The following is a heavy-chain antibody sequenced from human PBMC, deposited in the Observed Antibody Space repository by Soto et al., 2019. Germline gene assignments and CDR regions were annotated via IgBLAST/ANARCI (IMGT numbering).Heavy chain of an antibody. V-gene: IGHV3-33*01. D-gene: IGHD3-10*01. J-gene: IGHJ6*03. CDR1: GFTFSSYG. CDR2: IWYDGSNK. CDR3: ARDRGYGSGSYYTEDYYYYYMDV. Sequence: GGSLRLSCAASGFTFSSYGMHWVRQAPGKGLEWVAVIWYDGSNKYYADSVKGRFTISRDNSKNTLYLQMNSLRAEDTAVYYCARDRGYGSGSYYTEDYYYYYMDVWGKGTTVTVSS.